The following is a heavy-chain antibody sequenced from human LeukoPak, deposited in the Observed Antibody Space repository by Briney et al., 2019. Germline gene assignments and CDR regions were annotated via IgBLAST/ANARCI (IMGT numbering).Heavy chain of an antibody. Sequence: GGALRLSCAASGFTFSNYGMHWVRQAPGKGLDWVAFIRYDGSNKYYADSVKGRFTISRDNSKNTVYLQMNSLRAEYTAVYYCAAAVVPAATYCFDCWGQGTLVTVFS. J-gene: IGHJ4*02. CDR2: IRYDGSNK. CDR1: GFTFSNYG. V-gene: IGHV3-30*02. CDR3: AAAVVPAATYCFDC. D-gene: IGHD2-2*01.